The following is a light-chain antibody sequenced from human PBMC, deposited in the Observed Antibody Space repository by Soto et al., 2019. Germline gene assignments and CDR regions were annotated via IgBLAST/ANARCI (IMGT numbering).Light chain of an antibody. J-gene: IGKJ4*01. CDR1: QSVSSY. Sequence: EIVLTQSPATLSLSPGERATLSCRASQSVSSYLAWYQQKPGQTPRLLIYDASNRATGIPARFSGSGSGTAFTLTISCLETEDVAVYYYQQRSCWPTSGGGTKVEIK. V-gene: IGKV3-11*01. CDR3: QQRSCWPT. CDR2: DAS.